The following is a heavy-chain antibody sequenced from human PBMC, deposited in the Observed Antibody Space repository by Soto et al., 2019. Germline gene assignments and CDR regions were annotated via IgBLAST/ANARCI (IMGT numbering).Heavy chain of an antibody. CDR2: IYYSGST. V-gene: IGHV4-39*01. J-gene: IGHJ4*02. D-gene: IGHD3-3*01. Sequence: PSETLSLTCTVSGGSISSSSYYWGWIRQPPGKGLEWIGSIYYSGSTYYNPSLKSRVTISVDTSKNQFSLKLSSVNAADTAVYYCARQKSVSMISGAVVRIFDYLGKGTLGTVSS. CDR3: ARQKSVSMISGAVVRIFDY. CDR1: GGSISSSSYY.